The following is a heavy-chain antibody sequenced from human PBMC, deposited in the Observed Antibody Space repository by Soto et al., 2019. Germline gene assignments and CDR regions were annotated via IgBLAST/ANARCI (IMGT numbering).Heavy chain of an antibody. CDR1: GGSFSGYY. J-gene: IGHJ4*02. D-gene: IGHD1-26*01. CDR3: ASRWYSGSYYS. CDR2: INHSGST. Sequence: SETLSLTCAVYGGSFSGYYWSWIRQPPGKGLEWIGEINHSGSTNYNPSLKSRVTISVDTSKNQFSLKLSSVTAADTAVYYCASRWYSGSYYSWGQGTLVTVSS. V-gene: IGHV4-34*01.